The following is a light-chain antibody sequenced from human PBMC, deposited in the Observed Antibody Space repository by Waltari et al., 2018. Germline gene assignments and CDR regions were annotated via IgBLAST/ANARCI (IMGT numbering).Light chain of an antibody. Sequence: DVVMTQSPLSLPVTLGQAASISCQSSQSLVHRDGNTHLNWFQQRPGQSPRRLIYRVSKRDSGVPDRFSGSGSGTDFTLKISRVEAEDVGIYYCMQGTHWPYTFGQGTKLDIK. CDR2: RVS. CDR3: MQGTHWPYT. CDR1: QSLVHRDGNTH. J-gene: IGKJ2*01. V-gene: IGKV2-30*02.